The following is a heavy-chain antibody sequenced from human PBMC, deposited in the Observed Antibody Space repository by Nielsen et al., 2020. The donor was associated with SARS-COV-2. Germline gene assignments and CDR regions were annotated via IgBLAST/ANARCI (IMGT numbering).Heavy chain of an antibody. CDR1: GFTFSSYA. V-gene: IGHV3-30-3*01. J-gene: IGHJ6*02. CDR3: ARVEDGGRHYYYYGMDV. Sequence: GESLKISCAASGFTFSSYAMHWARQAPGKGLEWVAVISYDGSNKYYADSVKGRFTISRDNSKNTLYLQMNSLRAEDTAVYYCARVEDGGRHYYYYGMDVWGQGTTVTVSS. D-gene: IGHD3-16*01. CDR2: ISYDGSNK.